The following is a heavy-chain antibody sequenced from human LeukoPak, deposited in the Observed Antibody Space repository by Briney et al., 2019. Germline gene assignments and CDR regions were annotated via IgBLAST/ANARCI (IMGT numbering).Heavy chain of an antibody. Sequence: VASVKVSCKASGYSFTNYDINWVRQATGQGLEWMGWISAYNGNTNYAQKLQGRVTMTTDTSTSTAYMELRSLRSDDTAVYYCASVGGGGYDFLDYWGQGTLVTVSS. CDR2: ISAYNGNT. J-gene: IGHJ4*02. V-gene: IGHV1-18*01. D-gene: IGHD5-12*01. CDR3: ASVGGGGYDFLDY. CDR1: GYSFTNYD.